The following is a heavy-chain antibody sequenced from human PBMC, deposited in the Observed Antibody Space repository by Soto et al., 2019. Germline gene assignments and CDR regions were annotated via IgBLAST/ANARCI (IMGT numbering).Heavy chain of an antibody. D-gene: IGHD3-9*01. Sequence: PGGSLRLSCAASGFTFSSYGMHWVRQAPGKGLEWVAVIWYDGSNKYYADSVKGRFTISRDNSKNTLYLQMNSLRAEDTAVYYCARDRGHYDILTGYPYYYYYGMDVWGQGTTVTVSS. CDR3: ARDRGHYDILTGYPYYYYYGMDV. CDR1: GFTFSSYG. V-gene: IGHV3-33*01. CDR2: IWYDGSNK. J-gene: IGHJ6*02.